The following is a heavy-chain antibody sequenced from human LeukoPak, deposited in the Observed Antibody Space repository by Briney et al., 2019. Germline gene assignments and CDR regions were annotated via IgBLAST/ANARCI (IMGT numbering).Heavy chain of an antibody. CDR2: IYRGDSDT. D-gene: IGHD6-13*01. CDR1: GYSFTSSS. V-gene: IGHV5-51*01. CDR3: ARTLYSSSSDY. Sequence: ESLKISCKGTGYSFTSSSSGWVRQLPGKGLEWMGIIYRGDSDTRYSPSFQGQVTISADKSISTAYLQWSSLKASDTAMYYCARTLYSSSSDYWGQGTLVTVSS. J-gene: IGHJ4*02.